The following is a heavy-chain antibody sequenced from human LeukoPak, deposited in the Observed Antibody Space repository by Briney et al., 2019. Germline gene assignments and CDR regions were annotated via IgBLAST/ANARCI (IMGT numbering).Heavy chain of an antibody. Sequence: TSSQTLSLTCTVSGGSISSGGYYWSWIRQPPGKGLEWIGYIYHSGSIYYNPSLKSRVTISVDRSKNQFSLKLSSVTAADTAVYYCAREGTLEGPTRFDYWGQGTLVTVSS. D-gene: IGHD1-1*01. CDR1: GGSISSGGYY. CDR3: AREGTLEGPTRFDY. V-gene: IGHV4-30-2*01. CDR2: IYHSGSI. J-gene: IGHJ4*02.